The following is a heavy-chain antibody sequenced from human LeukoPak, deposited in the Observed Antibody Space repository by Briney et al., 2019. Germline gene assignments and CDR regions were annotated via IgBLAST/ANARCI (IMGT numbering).Heavy chain of an antibody. V-gene: IGHV1-2*06. CDR1: GYTFTGTN. D-gene: IGHD5-24*01. Sequence: ASVKVSSEPSGYTFTGTNTYWVSPAPEQGLEWMGRINPNSGGTNNAQTSQGRVTTTTDTSISTAYIEQSTLRSDTTALSYVSRVTVEMATIPPVYWGRGTRVSVSS. CDR2: INPNSGGT. J-gene: IGHJ4*02. CDR3: SRVTVEMATIPPVY.